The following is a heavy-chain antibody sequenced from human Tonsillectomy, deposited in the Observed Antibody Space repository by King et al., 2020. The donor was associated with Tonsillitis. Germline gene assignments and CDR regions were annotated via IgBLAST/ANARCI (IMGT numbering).Heavy chain of an antibody. V-gene: IGHV6-1*01. D-gene: IGHD3-9*01. CDR3: AXGXGYDXXTGYEXWFXP. Sequence: HVQLQQSGPGLVKPSQTLSLTCAISGDSVSSNSAAWNWIRQSPSRGLEWLGRTYYRSKWYNDYAVSVKSRITINPDTSXNQFSLQLNSVTPEDTVVYXCAXGXGYDXXTGYEXWFXPWGXXXLVTXSS. CDR1: GDSVSSNSAA. J-gene: IGHJ5*02. CDR2: TYYRSKWYN.